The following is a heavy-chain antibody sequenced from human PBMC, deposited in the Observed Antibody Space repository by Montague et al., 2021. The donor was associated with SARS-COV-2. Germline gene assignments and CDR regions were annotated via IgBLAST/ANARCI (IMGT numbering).Heavy chain of an antibody. V-gene: IGHV4-34*01. Sequence: SETLSLTCAVYGGSFSGHYWSWIRQPPGKGLEWIGEINNSGSTNYNPSLKSRVTIPVDTSKNQFSPKLHSVTAADTAVYYCARGRIEVSMIVVVLTGASYYMDVWGKGTTVTVSS. CDR1: GGSFSGHY. CDR3: ARGRIEVSMIVVVLTGASYYMDV. J-gene: IGHJ6*03. D-gene: IGHD3-22*01. CDR2: INNSGST.